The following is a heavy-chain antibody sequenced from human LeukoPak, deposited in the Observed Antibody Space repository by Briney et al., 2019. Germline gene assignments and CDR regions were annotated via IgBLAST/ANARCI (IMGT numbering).Heavy chain of an antibody. Sequence: PGRSLRLSCAASRFTFSSYSMNWVRQAPGKGLEWVSSISSSSSYIYYADSVKGRFTISRDNAKNSLYLQMNSLRAEDTAVYYCARVVLGDYFDYWGQGTLVTVSS. V-gene: IGHV3-21*01. CDR2: ISSSSSYI. J-gene: IGHJ4*02. CDR1: RFTFSSYS. D-gene: IGHD2-8*02. CDR3: ARVVLGDYFDY.